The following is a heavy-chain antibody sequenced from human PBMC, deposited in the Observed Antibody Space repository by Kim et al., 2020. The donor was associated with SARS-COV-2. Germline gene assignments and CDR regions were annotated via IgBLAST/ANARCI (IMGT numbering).Heavy chain of an antibody. D-gene: IGHD2-2*03. CDR1: GYTFTSYG. CDR3: ARESGYCSSTSCEEPPNYYYYGMDV. Sequence: ASVKVSCKASGYTFTSYGISWVRQAPGQGLEWMGWISAYNGNTNYAQKLQGRVTMTTDTSTSTAYMELRSLRSDDTAVYYCARESGYCSSTSCEEPPNYYYYGMDVWGQGTTVTVSS. J-gene: IGHJ6*02. CDR2: ISAYNGNT. V-gene: IGHV1-18*01.